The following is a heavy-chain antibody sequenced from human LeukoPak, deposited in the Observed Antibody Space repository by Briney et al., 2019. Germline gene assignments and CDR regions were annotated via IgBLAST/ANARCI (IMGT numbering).Heavy chain of an antibody. CDR3: TAAGTGYYGMDV. V-gene: IGHV1-24*01. CDR1: GYTLTELS. Sequence: GASVKVSCKVSGYTLTELSMHWVRQAPGKGLEWMGGFDPEDGKTIYAQKFQGRVTMTEDTSTDTAYMEPSSLRSEDTAVYYCTAAGTGYYGMDVWGKGTTVTVSS. D-gene: IGHD6-13*01. CDR2: FDPEDGKT. J-gene: IGHJ6*04.